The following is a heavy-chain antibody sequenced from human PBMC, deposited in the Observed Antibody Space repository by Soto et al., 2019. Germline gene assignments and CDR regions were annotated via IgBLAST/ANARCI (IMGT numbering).Heavy chain of an antibody. J-gene: IGHJ4*02. CDR1: GFTFSSYW. D-gene: IGHD5-18*01. CDR3: ARGNVDTAMVNYYFDY. CDR2: IKQDGSEK. Sequence: PGGSLRLSCAASGFTFSSYWMSWVRQAPGKGLEWVANIKQDGSEKYYVDSVKGRFTISRDNAKNSLYLQMNSLRAEDTAVYYCARGNVDTAMVNYYFDYWGQGTLVTVSS. V-gene: IGHV3-7*05.